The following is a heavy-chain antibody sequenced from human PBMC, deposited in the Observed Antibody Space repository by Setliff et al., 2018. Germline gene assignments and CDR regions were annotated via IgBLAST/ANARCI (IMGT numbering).Heavy chain of an antibody. CDR2: IWYDGSNK. Sequence: GGSLRLSCAASGFTFSNYWMSWVRQAPGKGLEWVAVIWYDGSNKYYADSVKGRFTISRDNAKNTLYLQMNSLRAEDTAVYYCARVSSSSWIRNYYYYYYGMDVWGQGTTVTVSS. CDR1: GFTFSNYW. J-gene: IGHJ6*02. CDR3: ARVSSSSWIRNYYYYYYGMDV. V-gene: IGHV3-33*08. D-gene: IGHD6-13*01.